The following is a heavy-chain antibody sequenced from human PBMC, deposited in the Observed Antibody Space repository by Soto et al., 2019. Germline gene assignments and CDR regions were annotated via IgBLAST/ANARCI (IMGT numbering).Heavy chain of an antibody. V-gene: IGHV1-69*06. CDR1: GGTFNNYA. CDR3: ARALGYSTIGWIDP. Sequence: QVQLVQSGAEVKQPGSSVKVSCRASGGTFNNYAVSWVRQAPGQGLEWMGGIIPRFGTPNHSPEFQGRVTFTADTSMHTVYMELSSLKSEDTAIYYCARALGYSTIGWIDPWGQGTLVTVSS. J-gene: IGHJ5*02. D-gene: IGHD5-18*01. CDR2: IIPRFGTP.